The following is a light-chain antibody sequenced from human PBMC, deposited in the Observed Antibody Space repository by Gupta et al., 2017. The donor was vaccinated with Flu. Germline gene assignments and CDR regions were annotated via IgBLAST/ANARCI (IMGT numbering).Light chain of an antibody. Sequence: DIQMTQSPSSLSASVGDRVTITCRASQSVSGYLNWYQQKPGKGPKPLIYAASSLQGGVPSRFRGGGSGTDFTLTISSLQPEDFATYYCQQSYSIPRTFGQGTNVEI. CDR3: QQSYSIPRT. J-gene: IGKJ1*01. V-gene: IGKV1-39*01. CDR1: QSVSGY. CDR2: AAS.